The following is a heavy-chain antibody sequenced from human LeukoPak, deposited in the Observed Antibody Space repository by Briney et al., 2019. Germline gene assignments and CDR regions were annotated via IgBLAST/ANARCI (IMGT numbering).Heavy chain of an antibody. CDR3: AKVRGSSGWRPDY. CDR1: GFTFSSYG. J-gene: IGHJ4*02. CDR2: IWYDGSNK. Sequence: GGSLRLSCAASGFTFSSYGMHWVRQAPGKGLEWVAVIWYDGSNKYYADSVKGRFTISRDNSRNTLYLQMNSLRAEDTAVYYCAKVRGSSGWRPDYWGQGTLVTVSS. D-gene: IGHD6-19*01. V-gene: IGHV3-33*06.